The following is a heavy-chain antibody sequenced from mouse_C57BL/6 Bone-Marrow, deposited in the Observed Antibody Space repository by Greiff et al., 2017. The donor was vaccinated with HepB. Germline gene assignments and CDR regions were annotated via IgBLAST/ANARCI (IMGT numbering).Heavy chain of an antibody. V-gene: IGHV5-4*01. D-gene: IGHD3-2*02. CDR1: GFTFSSYA. CDR3: ARILLDSSGPYFDY. CDR2: ISDGGSYT. J-gene: IGHJ2*01. Sequence: VQLVESGGGLVKPGGSLKLSCAASGFTFSSYAMSWVRQTPEKRLEWVATISDGGSYTYYPDNVKGRFTISRDNAKNNLYLQMSHLKSEDTAMYYCARILLDSSGPYFDYWGQGTTLTVSS.